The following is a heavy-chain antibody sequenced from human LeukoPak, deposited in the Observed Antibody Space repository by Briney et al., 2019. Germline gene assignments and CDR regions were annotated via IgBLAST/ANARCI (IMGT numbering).Heavy chain of an antibody. CDR3: ARLGTYYDILTGPIDY. CDR1: GYTFTDYN. D-gene: IGHD3-9*01. CDR2: IDPNRGGT. V-gene: IGHV1-2*07. Sequence: ASVKVSCKTPGYTFTDYNMHWVRQAPGQGPEWMGWIDPNRGGTNYAHRFQDRVTITRDTSISTVYMELNNLRSDDTAMYYCARLGTYYDILTGPIDYWGQGTLVTVSS. J-gene: IGHJ4*02.